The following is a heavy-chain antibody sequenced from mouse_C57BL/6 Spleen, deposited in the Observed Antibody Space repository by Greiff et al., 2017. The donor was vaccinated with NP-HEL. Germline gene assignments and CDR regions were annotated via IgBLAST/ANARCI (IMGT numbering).Heavy chain of an antibody. V-gene: IGHV1-76*01. Sequence: VQGVESGAELVRPGASVKLSCKASGYTFTDYYINWVKQRPGQGLEWIARIYPGSGNTYYNEKFKGKATLTAEKSSSTAYMQLSSLTSEDSAVYFCARSGTGTGYFDYWGQGTTLTVSS. CDR1: GYTFTDYY. CDR3: ARSGTGTGYFDY. J-gene: IGHJ2*01. CDR2: IYPGSGNT. D-gene: IGHD4-1*01.